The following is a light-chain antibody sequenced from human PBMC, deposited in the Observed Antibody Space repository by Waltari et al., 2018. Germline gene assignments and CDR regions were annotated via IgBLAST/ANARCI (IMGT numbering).Light chain of an antibody. CDR3: QQSRQWPRRT. CDR1: ESVGTD. CDR2: YAN. J-gene: IGKJ2*01. V-gene: IGKV3D-15*01. Sequence: EIVMTQSPVTMSVSPGEGVTLSCTASESVGTDVAWYRHKPGQPPRLLIYYANARATGVPARISGSGSGTDFTLTISSLEPEDFAFYYCQQSRQWPRRTFGQVTKLEI.